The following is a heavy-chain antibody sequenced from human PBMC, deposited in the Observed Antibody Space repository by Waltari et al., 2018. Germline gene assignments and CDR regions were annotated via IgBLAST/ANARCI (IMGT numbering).Heavy chain of an antibody. J-gene: IGHJ4*02. Sequence: EVQLLESGGGLVQPGGSLRLSCAASGFIFRTYGMNWVRQAQGKGVGWVAGISDSGGKTFYADSAKGRFTNSRDNSQKTLYLQMNGLGVDDTAVYFCAKERLTVATESFDSWGQGTLVTVSS. CDR3: AKERLTVATESFDS. CDR2: ISDSGGKT. V-gene: IGHV3-23*01. CDR1: GFIFRTYG. D-gene: IGHD4-17*01.